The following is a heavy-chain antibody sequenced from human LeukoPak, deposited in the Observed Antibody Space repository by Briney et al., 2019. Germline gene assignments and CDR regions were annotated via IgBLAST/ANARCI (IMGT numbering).Heavy chain of an antibody. J-gene: IGHJ3*01. V-gene: IGHV4-59*08. CDR1: GCSISLDY. CDR2: VFNGGTK. CDR3: ARQMPQINFEPVYVFVV. D-gene: IGHD1-1*01. Sequence: SETLSLTCTVSGCSISLDYLSWIRQPPGKGLEWIGYVFNGGTKYYNPSLKSRVFMLIDTSKNHFSLILTSVTGADAAVFSCARQMPQINFEPVYVFVVWGQGTMVTVSS.